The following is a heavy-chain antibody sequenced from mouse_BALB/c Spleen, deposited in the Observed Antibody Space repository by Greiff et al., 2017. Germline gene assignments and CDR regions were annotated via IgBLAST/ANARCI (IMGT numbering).Heavy chain of an antibody. D-gene: IGHD1-1*01. CDR3: ARGRVLAYAMDY. CDR2: IDPENGNT. Sequence: VQLQQSGAELVRPGALVKLSCKASGFNIKDYYMHWVKQRPEQGLEWIGWIDPENGNTIYDPKFQGKASITADTSSNTAYLQLSSLTSEDTAVYYCARGRVLAYAMDYWGQGTSVTVSS. J-gene: IGHJ4*01. V-gene: IGHV14-1*02. CDR1: GFNIKDYY.